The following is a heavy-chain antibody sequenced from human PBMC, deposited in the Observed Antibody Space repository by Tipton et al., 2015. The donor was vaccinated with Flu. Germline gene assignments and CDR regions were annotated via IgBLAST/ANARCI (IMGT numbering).Heavy chain of an antibody. Sequence: TLSLTCTVSSGSIRSTNYFCAWIRQPPGKRLELIGSIYPSGTTYYNPSLKSRVTISVDTYKSLFSLELRSVTAADTAVYYCARLSYYDVDLKNFYFDYWGQGALVTVSS. CDR2: IYPSGTT. CDR3: ARLSYYDVDLKNFYFDY. J-gene: IGHJ4*02. CDR1: SGSIRSTNYF. D-gene: IGHD3-10*02. V-gene: IGHV4-39*01.